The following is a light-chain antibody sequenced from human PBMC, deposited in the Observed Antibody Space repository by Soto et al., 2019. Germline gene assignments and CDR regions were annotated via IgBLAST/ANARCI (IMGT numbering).Light chain of an antibody. V-gene: IGLV1-40*01. J-gene: IGLJ2*01. CDR3: QSYDSSLSGVI. CDR1: SSNIGAGYD. CDR2: GNN. Sequence: QSVLTQPPSLSGAPGQRVTISCTGSSSNIGAGYDVHWYQQLPGTAPKVLIYGNNNRPSGVPDRFSGSQSGTSASLAITGLQAEDEADYYCQSYDSSLSGVIFGGGTKLTVL.